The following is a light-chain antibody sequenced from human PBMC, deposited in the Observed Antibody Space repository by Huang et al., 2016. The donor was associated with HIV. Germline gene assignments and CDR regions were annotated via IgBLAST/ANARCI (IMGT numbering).Light chain of an antibody. J-gene: IGKJ1*01. Sequence: EIVLTQSPATLSLSPGERATLSCRASQSVGSYLAWYQQKPGQAPRLLIYDASSRATGIPARFSGSGSGTDFTLTISSLEPEDFAVYYCQQRSNWPRTFGQGTKVEIK. CDR1: QSVGSY. CDR3: QQRSNWPRT. CDR2: DAS. V-gene: IGKV3-11*01.